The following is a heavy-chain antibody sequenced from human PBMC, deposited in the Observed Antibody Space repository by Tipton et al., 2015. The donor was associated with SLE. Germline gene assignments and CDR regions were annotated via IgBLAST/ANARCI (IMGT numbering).Heavy chain of an antibody. CDR3: ARRPPAWNYYYGMDV. D-gene: IGHD2-2*01. CDR2: IYYSGST. V-gene: IGHV4-59*11. CDR1: GGSISGHY. Sequence: TLSLTCTVSGGSISGHYWSWIRQPPGKGLEWIGYIYYSGSTNYNPSLKSRVTISVDTSKNQFSLKLSSVTAADTAVYYCARRPPAWNYYYGMDVWGQGTTVTVSS. J-gene: IGHJ6*02.